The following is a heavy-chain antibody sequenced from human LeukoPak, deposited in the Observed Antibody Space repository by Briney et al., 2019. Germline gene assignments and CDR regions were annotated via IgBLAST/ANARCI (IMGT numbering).Heavy chain of an antibody. D-gene: IGHD3-10*01. J-gene: IGHJ5*02. CDR1: GGSISSYY. CDR3: ARVVGSGAWFDP. V-gene: IGHV4-59*01. CDR2: IYYSGST. Sequence: SETLSLTCTVSGGSISSYYWSWIRQPPGKGLGWIGYIYYSGSTNYNPSLKSRVTISVDTSKNQFSLKLSSVTAADTAVYYCARVVGSGAWFDPWGQGTLVTVSS.